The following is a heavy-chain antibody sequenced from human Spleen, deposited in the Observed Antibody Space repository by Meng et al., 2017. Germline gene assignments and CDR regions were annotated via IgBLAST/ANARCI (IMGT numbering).Heavy chain of an antibody. J-gene: IGHJ2*01. Sequence: GESLKISCAASGFSFSSYNLHWVRQAPGKGPEWVANIKQDGSEKNYVDSVKGRFTISRDNATNSLYLQMNSLRAEDTAVYYCARGWFGDTGYFDLWGRGTLVTVSS. D-gene: IGHD3-10*01. CDR1: GFSFSSYN. CDR2: IKQDGSEK. V-gene: IGHV3-7*01. CDR3: ARGWFGDTGYFDL.